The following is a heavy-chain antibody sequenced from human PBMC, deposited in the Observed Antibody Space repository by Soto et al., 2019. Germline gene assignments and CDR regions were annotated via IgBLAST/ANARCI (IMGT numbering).Heavy chain of an antibody. J-gene: IGHJ5*02. V-gene: IGHV4-61*08. CDR1: GAALSSGGYF. D-gene: IGHD6-19*01. Sequence: LSLTCTVPGAALSSGGYFYTWVRQPPGKGLEWLGYIYYSGGTNYNPSLKSRVTISLDKSKSQFSLRLISVTAADTAVYYCTREQSDDNYFDPWGQGTLVTVSS. CDR3: TREQSDDNYFDP. CDR2: IYYSGGT.